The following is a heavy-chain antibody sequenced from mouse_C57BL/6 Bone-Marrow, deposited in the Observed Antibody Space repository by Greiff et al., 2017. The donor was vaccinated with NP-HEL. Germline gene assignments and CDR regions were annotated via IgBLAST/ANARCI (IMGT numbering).Heavy chain of an antibody. D-gene: IGHD2-2*01. CDR3: ARRSTMVTTRTWFAY. Sequence: EVQVVESGPVLVKPGASVKMSCKASGYTFTDYYMNWVKQSHGKSLEWIGVINPYNGGTSYNQKFKGKATLTVDKSSSTAYMELNSLTSEDSAVYYCARRSTMVTTRTWFAYWGQGTLVTVSA. J-gene: IGHJ3*01. CDR2: INPYNGGT. V-gene: IGHV1-19*01. CDR1: GYTFTDYY.